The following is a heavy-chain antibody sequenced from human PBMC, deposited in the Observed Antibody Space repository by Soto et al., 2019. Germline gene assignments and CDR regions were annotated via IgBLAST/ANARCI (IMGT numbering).Heavy chain of an antibody. Sequence: PSETLSLTCAVSGYSISSGYYWGWIRQPPGKGLEWIGSIYHSGSTYYNPSLKSRVTISVDTSKNQFSLKLSSVTAADTAVYYCARDRGSGWYIDYWGQGTLVTV. CDR3: ARDRGSGWYIDY. D-gene: IGHD6-19*01. J-gene: IGHJ4*02. CDR1: GYSISSGYY. CDR2: IYHSGST. V-gene: IGHV4-38-2*02.